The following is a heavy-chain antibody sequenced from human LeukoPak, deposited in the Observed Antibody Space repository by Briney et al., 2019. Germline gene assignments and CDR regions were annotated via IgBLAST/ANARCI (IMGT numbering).Heavy chain of an antibody. V-gene: IGHV1-69*05. CDR3: AREPPYPGHYDGSGYYPNWFDP. D-gene: IGHD3-22*01. CDR1: GGTFSSYA. J-gene: IGHJ5*02. Sequence: GASVKVSCKASGGTFSSYAISWVRQAPGQGLEWMGRIIPIFGTANYAQKFQGRVTITTDESTSTAYMELSSLRSEDTAVYYCAREPPYPGHYDGSGYYPNWFDPWGQGTLVTVSS. CDR2: IIPIFGTA.